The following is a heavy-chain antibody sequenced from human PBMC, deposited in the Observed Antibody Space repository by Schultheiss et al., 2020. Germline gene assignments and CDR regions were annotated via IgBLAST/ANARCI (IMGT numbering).Heavy chain of an antibody. CDR2: IYHSGST. Sequence: SETLSLTCAVSGYSISSGYYWGWIRQPPGKGLEWIGSIYHSGSTYYNPSLKSRVTISVDTSKNQFSLKLSSVTAADTAVYYCARGYCSSTSCPGGNWFDPWGEGTLVIVSS. CDR1: GYSISSGYY. CDR3: ARGYCSSTSCPGGNWFDP. J-gene: IGHJ5*02. D-gene: IGHD2-2*01. V-gene: IGHV4-38-2*01.